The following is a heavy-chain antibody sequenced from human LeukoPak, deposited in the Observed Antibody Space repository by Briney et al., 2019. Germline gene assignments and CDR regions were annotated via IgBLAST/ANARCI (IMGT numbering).Heavy chain of an antibody. J-gene: IGHJ3*02. CDR1: GGTFSSYA. Sequence: ASVKVSRKASGGTFSSYAISWVRQAPGQGLEWIGWINPNSGGTNYAQKFQGRVTMTRDASISTAYMELSRLRSDDTAVYYCAGYGSGSYEVHDAFDIWGQGTMVTVSS. D-gene: IGHD3-10*01. CDR2: INPNSGGT. V-gene: IGHV1-2*02. CDR3: AGYGSGSYEVHDAFDI.